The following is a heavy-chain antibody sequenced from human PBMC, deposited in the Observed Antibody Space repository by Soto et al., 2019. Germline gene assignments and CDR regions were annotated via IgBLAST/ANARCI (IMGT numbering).Heavy chain of an antibody. CDR2: IGTAGDP. D-gene: IGHD3-22*01. CDR3: ARAGYDSSGYYFYAMDV. J-gene: IGHJ6*02. V-gene: IGHV3-13*05. CDR1: RCILSGYD. Sequence: GSLRRSCVSSRCILSGYDMHWVRQSTGEGLEWVSAIGTAGDPYYSGSVKGRFTISRGNAENSVYLQMNSLRAGDTAVYYCARAGYDSSGYYFYAMDVWGPGTTVTVSS.